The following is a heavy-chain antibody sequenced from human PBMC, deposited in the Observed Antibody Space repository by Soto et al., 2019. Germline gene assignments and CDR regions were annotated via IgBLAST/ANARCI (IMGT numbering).Heavy chain of an antibody. J-gene: IGHJ4*02. CDR2: INVYKGTT. CDR1: GYTLSNYG. D-gene: IGHD1-26*01. V-gene: IGHV1-18*04. Sequence: QVQLEQSGTEVKKPGASVKVSCKASGYTLSNYGISWVRQAPGQGLEWMGWINVYKGTTIYAQKLQGRVTMTTDTPTTTADREVRSLRSDDTAVYSCARIRYGGPPVNPYQLAYWAQGPLVTASS. CDR3: ARIRYGGPPVNPYQLAY.